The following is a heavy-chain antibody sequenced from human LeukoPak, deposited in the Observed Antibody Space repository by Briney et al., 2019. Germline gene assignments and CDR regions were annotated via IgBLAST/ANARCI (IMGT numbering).Heavy chain of an antibody. CDR2: ISVYNGNT. Sequence: ASVKVSCKASGYTFTSYGISWVRQAPGQGLEWMGWISVYNGNTNYAQKLQGRVTMTTDTSTSTAYMELRSLRSDDTAVYYCTRARITMVRGVIQNAAFGYWGQGTRVTVSS. CDR1: GYTFTSYG. D-gene: IGHD3-10*01. V-gene: IGHV1-18*01. J-gene: IGHJ4*02. CDR3: TRARITMVRGVIQNAAFGY.